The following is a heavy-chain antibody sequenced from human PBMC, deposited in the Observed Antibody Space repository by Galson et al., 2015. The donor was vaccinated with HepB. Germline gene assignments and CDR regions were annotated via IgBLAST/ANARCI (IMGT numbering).Heavy chain of an antibody. CDR2: TYYRFKWYY. CDR3: ARNVYYDTSGYYYKPGWIDP. CDR1: GDSVSSNSAA. D-gene: IGHD3-22*01. V-gene: IGHV6-1*01. Sequence: CAISGDSVSSNSAAWNWTGQSPSRGLEWLGRTYYRFKWYYDYAVSVKSRITINLDISKNQFSLQLNSVTPEDTAVYYCARNVYYDTSGYYYKPGWIDPWGQGTLVTVSS. J-gene: IGHJ5*02.